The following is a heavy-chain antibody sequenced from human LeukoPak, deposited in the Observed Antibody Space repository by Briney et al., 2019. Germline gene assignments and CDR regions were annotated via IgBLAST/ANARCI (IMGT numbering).Heavy chain of an antibody. D-gene: IGHD6-13*01. CDR2: IYYSGST. J-gene: IGHJ4*02. Sequence: SETLSLTCTVSGGSISSYYWSWIRQPPGKGLEWIGYIYYSGSTNYNPSLKSRVTISVDTSKNQFSLKLSSVTAADTAVYYCARGPGRSSTTGGYFDYWGQGTLVTVSS. V-gene: IGHV4-59*01. CDR1: GGSISSYY. CDR3: ARGPGRSSTTGGYFDY.